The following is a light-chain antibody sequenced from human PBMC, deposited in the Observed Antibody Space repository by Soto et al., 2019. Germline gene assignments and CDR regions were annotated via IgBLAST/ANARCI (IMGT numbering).Light chain of an antibody. CDR3: AAWDDSRSGVYV. J-gene: IGLJ1*01. V-gene: IGLV1-47*01. CDR2: RNN. Sequence: QSVLTQPPSASGTPGQRVTISCSGSSSNIGSNYVYWYQQLPGTAPKLLIYRNNQRPSGVPDRFSGSKSGTSASLAISGLRSEDEADYYCAAWDDSRSGVYVFGTGTKVTVL. CDR1: SSNIGSNY.